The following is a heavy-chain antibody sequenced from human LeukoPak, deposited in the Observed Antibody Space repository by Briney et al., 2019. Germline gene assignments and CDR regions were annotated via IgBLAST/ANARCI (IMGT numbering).Heavy chain of an antibody. V-gene: IGHV3-43*02. CDR3: ATWAFYHDLGV. J-gene: IGHJ6*02. CDR1: GMNCERYA. CDR2: ISADGKA. D-gene: IGHD1-26*01. Sequence: PGGSLRLSCAASGMNCERYAMHWVRQRPGKGLEWVGVISADGKADHADAVKGRFTVSRDNSKDSLSLQMSSLRDEDTALYYCATWAFYHDLGVWGQGTTVIVSS.